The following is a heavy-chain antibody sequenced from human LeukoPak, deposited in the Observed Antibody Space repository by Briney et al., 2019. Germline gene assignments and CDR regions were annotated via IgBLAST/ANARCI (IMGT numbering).Heavy chain of an antibody. CDR3: ASAVALDY. CDR2: IYSGGST. CDR1: GFTVSSNY. V-gene: IGHV3-66*01. Sequence: PGGSLRLSCAASGFTVSSNYMSWVRQAPGKGLEWVSIIYSGGSTYYADSVKGRFTISRDNSKNTLYLQMNSLRAEDMAVYYCASAVALDYWGQGTLVTVSS. J-gene: IGHJ4*02.